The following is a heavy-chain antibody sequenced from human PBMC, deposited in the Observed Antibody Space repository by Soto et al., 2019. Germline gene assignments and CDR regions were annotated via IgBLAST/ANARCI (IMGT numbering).Heavy chain of an antibody. D-gene: IGHD4-17*01. CDR3: ARDRDDYGDYGAFDI. J-gene: IGHJ3*02. Sequence: ASVKVSCKASGYTFTSYAMHWVRQAPGQRLEWMGWINAGNGNTKYSQKFQGRVTITRDTSASTAYMELSSLRSEDTAVYYCARDRDDYGDYGAFDIWGQGTMVTVSS. V-gene: IGHV1-3*01. CDR2: INAGNGNT. CDR1: GYTFTSYA.